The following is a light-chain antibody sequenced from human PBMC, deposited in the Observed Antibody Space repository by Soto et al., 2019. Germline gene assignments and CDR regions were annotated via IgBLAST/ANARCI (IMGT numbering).Light chain of an antibody. V-gene: IGKV2-28*01. CDR1: QSLLYGAGYMY. Sequence: DIVMTQSPLSLPVTPGEPASISCRSSQSLLYGAGYMYVDWYLQKPGQPPQLLIFLGSNRASGVPDRFSGSVSGTDFTLKLSRVETEDVGVYYCMQTLQTPYTFGQGTKLEIK. CDR2: LGS. J-gene: IGKJ2*01. CDR3: MQTLQTPYT.